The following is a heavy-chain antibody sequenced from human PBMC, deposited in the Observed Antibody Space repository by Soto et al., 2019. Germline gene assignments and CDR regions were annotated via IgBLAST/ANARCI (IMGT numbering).Heavy chain of an antibody. Sequence: PSETLSLTCAVSGVSITSGGYSWSWIRQPPGKGLEWIGYIYHSGSTHYNPSLRSRVSISLDRSRNQFSLKLISVTAADTAVYYCVVQEGRWFDPWGQGTLVTVS. D-gene: IGHD3-10*01. CDR3: VVQEGRWFDP. J-gene: IGHJ5*02. CDR2: IYHSGST. V-gene: IGHV4-30-2*01. CDR1: GVSITSGGYS.